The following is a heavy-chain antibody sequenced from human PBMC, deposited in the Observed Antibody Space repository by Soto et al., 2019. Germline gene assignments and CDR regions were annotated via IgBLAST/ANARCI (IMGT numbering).Heavy chain of an antibody. CDR1: GFTFSSYG. CDR2: VSKDGSKK. J-gene: IGHJ4*02. V-gene: IGHV3-30*18. Sequence: QVQLVESGGGVVQPGSSMRLACAASGFTFSSYGMHWVRQAPGKGLEWVAFVSKDGSKKYYADSVKGRFTISRDNSKNTLYLQVNSLRAEATAVYTCAKETHSNGYGSYFDYWGQETLVTVSS. D-gene: IGHD3-22*01. CDR3: AKETHSNGYGSYFDY.